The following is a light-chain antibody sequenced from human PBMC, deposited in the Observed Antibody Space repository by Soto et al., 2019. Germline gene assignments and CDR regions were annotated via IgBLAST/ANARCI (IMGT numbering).Light chain of an antibody. CDR2: DAS. CDR1: QSISSW. V-gene: IGKV1-5*01. Sequence: DIQMPQSPSTLSASVGDRVPITCRASQSISSWLAWYQQKPGKAPKLLIYDASSLESGVPSRFSGSGSGTEFTLTISSLQPDDFATYYCQQYNSYSYTFGQGTKLEIK. J-gene: IGKJ2*01. CDR3: QQYNSYSYT.